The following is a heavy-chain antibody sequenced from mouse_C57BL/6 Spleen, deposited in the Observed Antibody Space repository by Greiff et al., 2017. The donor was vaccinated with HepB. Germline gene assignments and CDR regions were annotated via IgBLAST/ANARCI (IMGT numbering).Heavy chain of an antibody. CDR3: ARWLSYYSNYGDYAMDD. CDR1: GYTFTSYW. J-gene: IGHJ4*01. D-gene: IGHD2-5*01. CDR2: IHPNSGST. Sequence: QVQLQQPGAELVKPGASVKLSCKASGYTFTSYWMHWVKQRPGQGLEWIGMIHPNSGSTNYNEKFKSKATLTVDKSSSTAYMQLSSLTSEDSAVYYCARWLSYYSNYGDYAMDDWGQGTSVTVSS. V-gene: IGHV1-64*01.